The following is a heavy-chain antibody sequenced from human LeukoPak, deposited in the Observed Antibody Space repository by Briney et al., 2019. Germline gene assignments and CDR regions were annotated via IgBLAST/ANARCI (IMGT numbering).Heavy chain of an antibody. CDR3: ATAQTQTYSYDSSGYHTLDY. Sequence: PGRSLRLSCAASGFTFISYAMHWVRQAPGKGLGWVAVISYDGSNKYYADSVKGRFTISRDNSNNTLYLQTNSLRAEDTAVYYCATAQTQTYSYDSSGYHTLDYWGQGTLVTVSS. J-gene: IGHJ4*02. CDR2: ISYDGSNK. CDR1: GFTFISYA. V-gene: IGHV3-30*04. D-gene: IGHD3-22*01.